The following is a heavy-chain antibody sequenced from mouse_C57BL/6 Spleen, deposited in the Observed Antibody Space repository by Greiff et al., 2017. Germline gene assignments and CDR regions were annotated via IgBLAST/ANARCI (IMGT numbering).Heavy chain of an antibody. CDR3: AGDYGGYFDV. CDR2: IYPGSGST. Sequence: QVQLKQPGAELVKPGASVKMSCKASGYTFTSYWITWVKQRPGQGLEWIGDIYPGSGSTNYNEKFKSKATLTVDTSSSTAYMQLSSLTSEDSAVYYCAGDYGGYFDVWGTGTTVTVSS. J-gene: IGHJ1*03. D-gene: IGHD2-4*01. CDR1: GYTFTSYW. V-gene: IGHV1-55*01.